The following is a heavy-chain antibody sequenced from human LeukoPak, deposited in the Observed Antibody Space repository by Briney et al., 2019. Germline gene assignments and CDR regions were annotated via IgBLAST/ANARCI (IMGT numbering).Heavy chain of an antibody. J-gene: IGHJ4*02. CDR1: GWSFSGYY. CDR2: INHSGST. V-gene: IGHV4-34*01. Sequence: PSETLSLTCAVYGWSFSGYYWSWIRQPPGKGLEWIGEINHSGSTNYNPSLKSRVTISVDTSKNQFSLKLSSVTAADTAVYYCARVGPLLRQAARKFDYWGQGTLVTVSS. CDR3: ARVGPLLRQAARKFDY. D-gene: IGHD1-26*01.